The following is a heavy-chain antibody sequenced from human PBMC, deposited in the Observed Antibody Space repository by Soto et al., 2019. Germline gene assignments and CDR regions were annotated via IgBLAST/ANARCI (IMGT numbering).Heavy chain of an antibody. CDR3: AKDLLHTYSYDSSGFFDY. Sequence: PRGSLRLSCAAAGFTFRSYAMNWVRQAPGKGLEWVSRITGSGVTTYYANSVKGRFTISRDNSNNTLSLQMNSLRAEDTAVYYCAKDLLHTYSYDSSGFFDYWGQGTLVTVSS. D-gene: IGHD3-22*01. V-gene: IGHV3-23*01. CDR1: GFTFRSYA. J-gene: IGHJ4*02. CDR2: ITGSGVTT.